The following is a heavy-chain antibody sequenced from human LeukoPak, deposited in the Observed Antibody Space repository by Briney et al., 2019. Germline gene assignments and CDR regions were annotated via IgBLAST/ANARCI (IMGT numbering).Heavy chain of an antibody. CDR1: GFTFSSYE. D-gene: IGHD4-17*01. CDR2: ISSSGSTI. V-gene: IGHV3-48*03. Sequence: GGSLRLSCAASGFTFSSYEMNWVRQAPGKGLEWVSYISSSGSTIYYADSVKGRFTISRDNAKNSLYLQMNSLRAEDTAVYYCARYPGDYGKRDWGQETLVTVSS. J-gene: IGHJ4*02. CDR3: ARYPGDYGKRD.